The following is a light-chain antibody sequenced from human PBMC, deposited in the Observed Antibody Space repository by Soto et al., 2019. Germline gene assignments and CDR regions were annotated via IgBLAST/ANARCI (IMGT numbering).Light chain of an antibody. J-gene: IGKJ1*01. CDR1: QSVSSSF. CDR3: QQYNNWPWT. Sequence: EIVLTQSPGTLSLSPGERATLSCRASQSVSSSFLAWYQQKPGQAPRLLIYGASNRATGIPDRFSGSGSGTDFTLTISRLEPEDFAVYYCQQYNNWPWTFGQGTKV. V-gene: IGKV3-20*01. CDR2: GAS.